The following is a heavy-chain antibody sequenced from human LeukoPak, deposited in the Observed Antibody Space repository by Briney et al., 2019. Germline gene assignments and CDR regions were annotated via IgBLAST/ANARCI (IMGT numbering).Heavy chain of an antibody. D-gene: IGHD6-13*01. J-gene: IGHJ4*02. CDR2: ISSSGSML. Sequence: GGSLSLSCAVSGFTFSDYYMSWVRQAPGKGLEWVSYISSSGSMLHYADSVEGRFTISRDNAKNSLYLQMSSLRVEDTAVYYCTRRPYSSSWYYFDYWGQGTLVTVSS. V-gene: IGHV3-11*04. CDR3: TRRPYSSSWYYFDY. CDR1: GFTFSDYY.